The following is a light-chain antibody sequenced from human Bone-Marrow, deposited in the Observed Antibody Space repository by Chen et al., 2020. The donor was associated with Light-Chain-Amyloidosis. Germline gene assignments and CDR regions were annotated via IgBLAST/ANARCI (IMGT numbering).Light chain of an antibody. CDR3: QQYNDWPRT. J-gene: IGKJ1*01. Sequence: VMTQSPATLSVSPGDRATLSCRASQSVSGNLAWYQQKPGQAPRLLIHGASTRATGIPARFSGSVSETELTLTISSLQSEDFAVYYCQQYNDWPRTFGQGTKVDIK. CDR1: QSVSGN. V-gene: IGKV3-15*01. CDR2: GAS.